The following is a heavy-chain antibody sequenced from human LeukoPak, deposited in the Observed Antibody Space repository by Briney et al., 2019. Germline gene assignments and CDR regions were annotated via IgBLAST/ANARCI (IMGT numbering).Heavy chain of an antibody. CDR1: GYTLTSYG. CDR3: ARVHNEGSHYVY. J-gene: IGHJ4*02. V-gene: IGHV1-18*01. Sequence: ASVKVSCKASGYTLTSYGISWVRQAPGQGLEWMGWTSAYNGNTNYAQKLQGRVTMTTDTSTSTAYMELRSLRSDDTAVYYCARVHNEGSHYVYWGQGTLVTVSS. CDR2: TSAYNGNT. D-gene: IGHD1-26*01.